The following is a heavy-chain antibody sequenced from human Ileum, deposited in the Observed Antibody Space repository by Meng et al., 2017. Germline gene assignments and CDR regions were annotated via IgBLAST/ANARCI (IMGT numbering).Heavy chain of an antibody. CDR3: ARHGGYYQGF. CDR2: SSHSGST. CDR1: SGSITCDPY. V-gene: IGHV4-4*02. D-gene: IGHD4-23*01. J-gene: IGHJ4*02. Sequence: QVPLTESGPGLVKPSGTLPPTRSVPSGSITCDPYWSWVRLPPGKGLEWIGQSSHSGSTFYNPSLKSRVTMSVNKSKSQFSLMLTSVTAADTAVYYCARHGGYYQGFWGQGTLVTVSS.